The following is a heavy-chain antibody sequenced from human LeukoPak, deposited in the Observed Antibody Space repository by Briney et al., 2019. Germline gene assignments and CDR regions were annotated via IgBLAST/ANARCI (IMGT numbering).Heavy chain of an antibody. CDR1: GFTFTSYA. CDR2: IRGSGGST. CDR3: AKDIAAAGSSFFDY. D-gene: IGHD6-13*01. Sequence: GGSLRLSCAASGFTFTSYAMSWVRQAPGRGLGWVSSIRGSGGSTYYADSVKGRFTISRDNSKNTLYLQMNSLRAEDTAVYYCAKDIAAAGSSFFDYWGQGALVTVSS. V-gene: IGHV3-23*01. J-gene: IGHJ4*02.